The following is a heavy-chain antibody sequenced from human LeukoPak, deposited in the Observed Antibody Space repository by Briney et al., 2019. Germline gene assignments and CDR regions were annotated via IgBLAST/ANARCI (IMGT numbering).Heavy chain of an antibody. J-gene: IGHJ4*02. CDR1: GFTVSSNY. D-gene: IGHD3-22*01. CDR3: ARVRGSGYYYQEYYFDY. CDR2: IYSGGST. Sequence: GGSLRLSCAASGFTVSSNYMGWVRQAPGKGLEWVSIIYSGGSTYYADSVKGRFTISRDNSKNTLYLQMNSLRAEDTAVYYCARVRGSGYYYQEYYFDYWGQGTLVAVSS. V-gene: IGHV3-53*01.